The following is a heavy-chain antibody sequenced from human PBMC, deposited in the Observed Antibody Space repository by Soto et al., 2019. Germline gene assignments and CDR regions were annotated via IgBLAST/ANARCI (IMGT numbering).Heavy chain of an antibody. Sequence: ASVQVSCKASGYTFTRSGISWVRQAPGQGLEWMGWISIYNGDTNYAQTFQGRVTMTTDTSTSTVHMEVRSLRSDDTAVYYCAREGVAPYYYYGMDVWGQGTTVTVSS. CDR3: AREGVAPYYYYGMDV. CDR1: GYTFTRSG. CDR2: ISIYNGDT. J-gene: IGHJ6*02. V-gene: IGHV1-18*01. D-gene: IGHD5-12*01.